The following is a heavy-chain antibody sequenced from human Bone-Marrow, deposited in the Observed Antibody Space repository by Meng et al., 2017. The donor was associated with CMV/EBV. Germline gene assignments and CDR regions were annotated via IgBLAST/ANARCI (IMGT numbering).Heavy chain of an antibody. CDR3: TNEIKYSYGSYYYYYYGMDV. J-gene: IGHJ6*02. V-gene: IGHV3-73*01. CDR2: IRSKANSYAT. D-gene: IGHD5-18*01. CDR1: GFTFSGSA. Sequence: GGSLRLSCAASGFTFSGSAMHWVRQASGKGLEWVGRIRSKANSYATAYAASVKGRFTISRDDSKNTAYLQMNSLKTEDTAVYYCTNEIKYSYGSYYYYYYGMDVWGQGTTVTVSS.